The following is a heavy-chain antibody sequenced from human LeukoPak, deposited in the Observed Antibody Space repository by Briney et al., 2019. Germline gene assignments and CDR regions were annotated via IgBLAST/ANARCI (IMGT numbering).Heavy chain of an antibody. V-gene: IGHV3-30-3*01. CDR2: ISYDGSNK. CDR3: AKDTARYAFDI. CDR1: GFTFSSYA. Sequence: GGSLRLSCAASGFTFSSYAMHWDRQAPGKGLEWVAVISYDGSNKYYADSVKGRFTISRDNSKNTLYLQMNSLRAEDTAVYYCAKDTARYAFDIWGQGTMVTVSS. J-gene: IGHJ3*02. D-gene: IGHD2-21*02.